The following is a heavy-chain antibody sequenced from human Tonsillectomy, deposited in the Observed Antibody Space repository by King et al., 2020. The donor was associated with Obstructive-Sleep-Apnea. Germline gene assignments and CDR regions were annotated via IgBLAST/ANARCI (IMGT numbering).Heavy chain of an antibody. CDR3: ARDLLDIEVVLTDPGVRFDP. CDR1: GFTFSSYS. V-gene: IGHV3-48*04. D-gene: IGHD2-15*01. Sequence: VQLVESGGGLVQPGGSLRLSCVVSGFTFSSYSMNWVRQAPGKGLEWLSYISSTSHSIYYADSVKGRFTISRDNAKNSLYLQMNNLRVEDTAVYYCARDLLDIEVVLTDPGVRFDPWGQGTLVTVSS. J-gene: IGHJ5*02. CDR2: ISSTSHSI.